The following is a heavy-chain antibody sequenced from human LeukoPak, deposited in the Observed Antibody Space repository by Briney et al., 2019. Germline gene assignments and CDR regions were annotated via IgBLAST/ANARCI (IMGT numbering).Heavy chain of an antibody. V-gene: IGHV4-34*01. CDR3: ARSLVLQRNWFDP. CDR2: INHSGST. Sequence: SETLSLTCAVYGGSFSGYYWSWIRQPPGKGLEWIGEINHSGSTNYNPSLKSRVTISVDTSKNQFSLKLSSVTAADTAVYYCARSLVLQRNWFDPWGQGTLVTVSS. J-gene: IGHJ5*02. D-gene: IGHD3-10*01. CDR1: GGSFSGYY.